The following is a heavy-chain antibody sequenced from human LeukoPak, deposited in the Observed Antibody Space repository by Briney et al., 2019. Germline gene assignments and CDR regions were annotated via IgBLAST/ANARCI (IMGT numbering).Heavy chain of an antibody. V-gene: IGHV3-33*01. J-gene: IGHJ4*02. CDR2: IWYDGSNK. CDR1: GFTFSSYG. CDR3: ARGAVAGTDYFDY. Sequence: GRSLRLSCAASGFTFSSYGMHWVRQAPGKGLEWVAVIWYDGSNKYYADSVKGRFTISRDDSKNTLYLQMNSLRAEDTAVYYCARGAVAGTDYFDYWGQGTLVTVSS. D-gene: IGHD6-19*01.